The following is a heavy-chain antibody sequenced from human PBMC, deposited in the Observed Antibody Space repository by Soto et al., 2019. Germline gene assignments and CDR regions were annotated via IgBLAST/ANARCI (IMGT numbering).Heavy chain of an antibody. J-gene: IGHJ4*02. CDR1: GYTFTSYA. CDR3: ARVRIVVPAAIGSFDY. D-gene: IGHD2-2*01. CDR2: INAGNGNT. Sequence: GASVKVSCKASGYTFTSYATHWVRQAPGQRLEWMGWINAGNGNTKYSQKIQDRVTITRDTSASTAYMELSSLRSEDTVVFYCARVRIVVPAAIGSFDYWGQGTLVTVSS. V-gene: IGHV1-3*01.